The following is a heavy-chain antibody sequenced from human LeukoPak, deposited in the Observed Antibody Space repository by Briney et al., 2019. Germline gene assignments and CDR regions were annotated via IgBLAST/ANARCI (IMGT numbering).Heavy chain of an antibody. CDR3: ARDDCSSSSCLTY. CDR2: IHSDGSNN. D-gene: IGHD2-2*01. J-gene: IGHJ4*02. V-gene: IGHV3-30*02. Sequence: AGGSLRLSCAASGFTFSSYGMHWVRQAPGKGLEWVAFIHSDGSNNYYADSVKGRFTISRDDAKNTLYLQMNSLRAEDTAVYYCARDDCSSSSCLTYWGQGTLVTVSS. CDR1: GFTFSSYG.